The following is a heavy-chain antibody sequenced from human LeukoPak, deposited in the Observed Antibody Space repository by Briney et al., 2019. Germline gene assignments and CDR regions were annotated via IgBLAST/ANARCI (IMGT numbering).Heavy chain of an antibody. CDR2: IYYSGST. D-gene: IGHD6-13*01. V-gene: IGHV4-59*01. Sequence: SETLSLTCTVSGGSISSYHWSWIRQPPGKGLEWIGYIYYSGSTNYNPSLKSRVTISVDTSKNQFSLKLSSVTAADTAVYYCATGYSSSNWFDPWGQGTLVTVSS. J-gene: IGHJ5*02. CDR1: GGSISSYH. CDR3: ATGYSSSNWFDP.